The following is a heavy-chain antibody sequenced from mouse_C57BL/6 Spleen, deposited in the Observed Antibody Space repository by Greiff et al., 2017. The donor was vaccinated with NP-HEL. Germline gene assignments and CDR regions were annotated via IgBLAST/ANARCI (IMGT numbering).Heavy chain of an antibody. CDR1: GFTFSSYG. Sequence: EVQRVESGGDLVKPGGSLKLSCAASGFTFSSYGMSWVRQTPDKRLAWVATISSGGSYTYYPDSVKGRFTISRDNAKNTLYLQMSSLKSEDTAMYYCASIYDYDWFAYWGQGTLVTVSA. CDR2: ISSGGSYT. V-gene: IGHV5-6*01. J-gene: IGHJ3*01. D-gene: IGHD2-4*01. CDR3: ASIYDYDWFAY.